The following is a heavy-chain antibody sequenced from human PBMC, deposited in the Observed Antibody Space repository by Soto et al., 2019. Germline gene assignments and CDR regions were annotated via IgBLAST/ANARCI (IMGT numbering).Heavy chain of an antibody. V-gene: IGHV5-51*01. Sequence: GESLKISCKGSGYTFSNYWLGWVRQMPGKGLEWMGIIYLGDSDTRYSPSFQGQVTISADKSISTAYLQWSSLKASDTAMYYCARRSIASYGMDVWGQGTTVTVSS. D-gene: IGHD6-6*01. CDR1: GYTFSNYW. CDR2: IYLGDSDT. CDR3: ARRSIASYGMDV. J-gene: IGHJ6*02.